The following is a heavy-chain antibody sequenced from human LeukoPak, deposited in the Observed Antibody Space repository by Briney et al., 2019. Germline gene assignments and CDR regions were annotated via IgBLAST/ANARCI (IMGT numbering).Heavy chain of an antibody. CDR2: FDPEDGET. Sequence: ASVKVSCKVSGYTLTELSVHWVRQAPGKGLEWMGGFDPEDGETIYAQKFQGRVTMTEDTSTGTAYMELSSLRSEDTAVYYCATLISGRYRDGYNFFDYWGQGTLVTVSS. V-gene: IGHV1-24*01. CDR1: GYTLTELS. D-gene: IGHD5-24*01. J-gene: IGHJ4*02. CDR3: ATLISGRYRDGYNFFDY.